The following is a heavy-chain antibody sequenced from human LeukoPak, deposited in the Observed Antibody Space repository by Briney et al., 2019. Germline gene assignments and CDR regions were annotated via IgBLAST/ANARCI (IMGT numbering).Heavy chain of an antibody. CDR1: GYTFTSYY. V-gene: IGHV1-46*03. J-gene: IGHJ4*02. CDR2: INPSGGST. D-gene: IGHD3-3*01. CDR3: ARVGPFTIFGVVTPYYFDY. Sequence: ASVKVSCKASGYTFTSYYMHWVRQVPGQGLEWMGIINPSGGSTSYAQEFQGRVTMTRDTSTSTVYMELSSLRSEDTAVYYCARVGPFTIFGVVTPYYFDYWGQGTLVTVSS.